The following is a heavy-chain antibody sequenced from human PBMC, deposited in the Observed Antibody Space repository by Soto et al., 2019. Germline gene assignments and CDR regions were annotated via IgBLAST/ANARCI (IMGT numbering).Heavy chain of an antibody. J-gene: IGHJ4*02. Sequence: GASGKVSCKASGYTLTNYYMHWVGPAPGQGLEWMGIINPSGGSTSYAQKFQGRVTMTRDTSTSTVYMELSSLRSEDTAVYYCARGRGVRYYPPHYYWGQGTLVTVSS. CDR2: INPSGGST. CDR3: ARGRGVRYYPPHYY. V-gene: IGHV1-46*01. D-gene: IGHD3-22*01. CDR1: GYTLTNYY.